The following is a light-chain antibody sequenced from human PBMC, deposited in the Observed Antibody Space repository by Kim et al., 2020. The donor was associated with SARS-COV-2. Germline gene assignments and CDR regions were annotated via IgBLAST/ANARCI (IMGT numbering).Light chain of an antibody. V-gene: IGKV1-33*01. CDR3: QHYETLPLT. CDR2: DAS. CDR1: QDISYY. Sequence: ASGGDRVTITCQATQDISYYLNWYQQRPGKAPKLLIYDASKLETGVPSRFSGSASGTHFTFSISSLQPEDIATYYCQHYETLPLTFGGGTKVDIK. J-gene: IGKJ4*01.